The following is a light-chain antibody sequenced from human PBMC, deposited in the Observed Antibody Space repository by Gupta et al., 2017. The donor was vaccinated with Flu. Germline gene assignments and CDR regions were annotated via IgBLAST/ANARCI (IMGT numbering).Light chain of an antibody. Sequence: DIVMTQSPDSLAVSLGERANINCKSSQSLLSSSNNLNYLAWYQHKPVQPPKMLFYWSSTRESGVPDRFSGSGSGTDFSLTISSLQAADVAVYYCQQHYSIPPSFGRGTKLEIK. J-gene: IGKJ2*03. V-gene: IGKV4-1*01. CDR3: QQHYSIPPS. CDR2: WSS. CDR1: QSLLSSSNNLNY.